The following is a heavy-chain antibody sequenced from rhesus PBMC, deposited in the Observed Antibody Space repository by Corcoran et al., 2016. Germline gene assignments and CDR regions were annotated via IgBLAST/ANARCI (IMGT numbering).Heavy chain of an antibody. CDR3: ATDLDREGDAFDF. CDR2: VSGSVGST. J-gene: IGHJ3*01. D-gene: IGHD2-33*01. Sequence: QLQLQESGPGLVKPSETLSLPCAVSGGSISSNYWSWIRQPPGKGLEWCGRVSGSVGSTDYNPALKSRVTISTDTSKNQVSLKLSSVTAADTAVYYCATDLDREGDAFDFWGQGLRVTVSS. V-gene: IGHV4-173*01. CDR1: GGSISSNY.